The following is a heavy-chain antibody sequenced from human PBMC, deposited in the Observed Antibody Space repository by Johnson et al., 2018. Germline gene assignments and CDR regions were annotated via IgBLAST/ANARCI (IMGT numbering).Heavy chain of an antibody. D-gene: IGHD3-9*01. J-gene: IGHJ6*02. CDR1: GDSVSRHY. CDR2: VHYTGRT. CDR3: ARLVELRYCEALGYYYHMLDV. Sequence: QVQLQESGPRLAKPSETLSLTCTVSGDSVSRHYWSWIRQSPGKGLDWIGYVHYTGRTNYNPSLRSRVIISLDTSKNQFSLQLYSVIDADTAVYYCARLVELRYCEALGYYYHMLDVWGQGTTVTVSS. V-gene: IGHV4-59*02.